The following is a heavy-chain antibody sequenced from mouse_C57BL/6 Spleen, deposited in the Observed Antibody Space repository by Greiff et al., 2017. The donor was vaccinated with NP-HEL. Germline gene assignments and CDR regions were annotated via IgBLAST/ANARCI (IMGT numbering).Heavy chain of an antibody. CDR1: GGDGRESW. V-gene: IGHV14-3*01. CDR3: ARNDGYYDAWFAY. D-gene: IGHD2-3*01. CDR2: IDPVNGNT. Sequence: VQLQQSVAELVRPGASVKLFCTADGGDGRESWMDVGWGGPEQGLEWIGRIDPVNGNTKYAPKFQGKATITADTSSNTAYLQLSSLTSEDTAIYYCARNDGYYDAWFAYWGQGTLVTVSA. J-gene: IGHJ3*01.